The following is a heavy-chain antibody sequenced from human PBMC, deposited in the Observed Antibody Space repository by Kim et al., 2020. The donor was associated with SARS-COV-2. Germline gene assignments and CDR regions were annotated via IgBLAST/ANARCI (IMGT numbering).Heavy chain of an antibody. D-gene: IGHD3-9*01. J-gene: IGHJ4*02. CDR1: GGSFSGYY. Sequence: SETLSLTCAVYGGSFSGYYWSWIRQPPGKGLEWIGEINHSGSTNYNPSLKSRVTISVDTSKNQFSLKLSSVTAADTAVYYCARGNILTGYSITCDYWGQGTLVTVSS. CDR3: ARGNILTGYSITCDY. CDR2: INHSGST. V-gene: IGHV4-34*01.